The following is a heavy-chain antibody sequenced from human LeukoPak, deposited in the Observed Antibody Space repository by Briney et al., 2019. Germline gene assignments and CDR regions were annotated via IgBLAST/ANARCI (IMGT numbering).Heavy chain of an antibody. CDR2: IYYSGST. Sequence: SETLSLTCAVSGYSISSGYYWDWIRQPPGKGLEWIGYIYYSGSTNYNPSLKSRVTISVDTSKNQFSLKLSSVTAADTAVYYCARESSGYVGGFDYWGQGTLVTVSS. CDR1: GYSISSGYY. CDR3: ARESSGYVGGFDY. J-gene: IGHJ4*02. D-gene: IGHD5-12*01. V-gene: IGHV4-59*01.